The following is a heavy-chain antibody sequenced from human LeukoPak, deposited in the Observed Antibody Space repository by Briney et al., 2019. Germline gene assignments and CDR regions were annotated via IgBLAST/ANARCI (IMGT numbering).Heavy chain of an antibody. CDR2: ISWNSGSI. J-gene: IGHJ4*02. D-gene: IGHD6-19*01. CDR1: GFTFDDYA. Sequence: PGGSLRHSCAASGFTFDDYAMHWVRQAPGKGLEWVSGISWNSGSIGYADSVKGRFTISRDNAKNSLYLQMNSLRAEDTALYYCAKTRGQWLVPPYFDYWGQGTLVTVSP. V-gene: IGHV3-9*01. CDR3: AKTRGQWLVPPYFDY.